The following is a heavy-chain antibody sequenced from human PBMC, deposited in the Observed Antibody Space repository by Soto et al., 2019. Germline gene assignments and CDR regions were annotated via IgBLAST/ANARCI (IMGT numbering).Heavy chain of an antibody. Sequence: QVQLVESGGGVVQPGRSLSLSCAASGFTFSSYGIHWVRQAPGKGLEWVAVIRYDGSNKYYADSVKGRFTISRDNSKNTLYLQMNSLRADDTAVYYCARELLVRGMKYHGMDVWGQGTTVTVSS. J-gene: IGHJ6*02. D-gene: IGHD3-10*01. CDR1: GFTFSSYG. CDR2: IRYDGSNK. CDR3: ARELLVRGMKYHGMDV. V-gene: IGHV3-33*01.